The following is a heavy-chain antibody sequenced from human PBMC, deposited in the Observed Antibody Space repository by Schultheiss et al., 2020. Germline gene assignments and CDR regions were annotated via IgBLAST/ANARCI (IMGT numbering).Heavy chain of an antibody. CDR2: ISGSGGNT. Sequence: GESLKISCAGSGFTFNTCAMTWVRQAPGKALEWVSTISGSGGNTYYADSVKGRFTISRDNSKNTLYLQMNSLRAEDTAVYYCARGERYSSLPNWIDPWGQGTLVTVSS. D-gene: IGHD6-19*01. CDR3: ARGERYSSLPNWIDP. V-gene: IGHV3-23*01. J-gene: IGHJ5*02. CDR1: GFTFNTCA.